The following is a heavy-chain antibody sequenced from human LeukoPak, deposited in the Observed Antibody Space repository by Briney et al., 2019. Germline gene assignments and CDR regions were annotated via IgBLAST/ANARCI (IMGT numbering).Heavy chain of an antibody. V-gene: IGHV4-59*12. CDR2: IYYTGST. J-gene: IGHJ6*03. Sequence: PSETLSLTCTVSGGSISSYYWSWIRQPPGKGLEWIGHIYYTGSTVYNPSLKSRVTISVDTSKNQFSLKLSSVTAADTAVYYCARGLLGVVVPAAIPDEPEDNYYYYMDVWGKGTTVTVSS. D-gene: IGHD2-2*01. CDR3: ARGLLGVVVPAAIPDEPEDNYYYYMDV. CDR1: GGSISSYY.